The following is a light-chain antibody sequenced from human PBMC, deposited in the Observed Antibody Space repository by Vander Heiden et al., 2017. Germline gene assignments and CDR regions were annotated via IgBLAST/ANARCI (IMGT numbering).Light chain of an antibody. V-gene: IGLV2-23*01. Sequence: QSALTQPAPVSGSPGQAITISCTGTRSNVGSYNLVSWYQHHPGKAPKLMIYEDSKRPSGVSNRFSGSKSGNTASLTISGLQAEDEADYYCCSYAGSSTYVVFGGGTKLTVL. CDR3: CSYAGSSTYVV. CDR2: EDS. CDR1: RSNVGSYNL. J-gene: IGLJ2*01.